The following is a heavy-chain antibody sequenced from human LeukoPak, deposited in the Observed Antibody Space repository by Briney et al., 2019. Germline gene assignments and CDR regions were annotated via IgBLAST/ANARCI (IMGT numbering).Heavy chain of an antibody. CDR3: ARDDSLAVAGTEGYYFDY. J-gene: IGHJ4*02. Sequence: GGSLRLSCAASGFTFSSYEMNWVRQAPGKGLEWVSYISSSGSNIYYADSVKGRFTISRDNAKNSLYLQTNSLRAEDTAVYYCARDDSLAVAGTEGYYFDYWGQGALVTVSS. CDR2: ISSSGSNI. V-gene: IGHV3-48*03. D-gene: IGHD6-19*01. CDR1: GFTFSSYE.